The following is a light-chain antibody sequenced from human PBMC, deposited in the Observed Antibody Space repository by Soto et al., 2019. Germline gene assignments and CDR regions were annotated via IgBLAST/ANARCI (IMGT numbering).Light chain of an antibody. CDR2: GAS. Sequence: DIVLTQSPGTLSLSPGERATLSCRASQSVSSKYLAWYQQKPGQAPRVLIYGASIRATGIPERFSGGGSGTDFTLTITSLEPEDCAVYYCKQYGSSLFTVGPGPKVDIK. CDR3: KQYGSSLFT. CDR1: QSVSSKY. V-gene: IGKV3-20*01. J-gene: IGKJ3*01.